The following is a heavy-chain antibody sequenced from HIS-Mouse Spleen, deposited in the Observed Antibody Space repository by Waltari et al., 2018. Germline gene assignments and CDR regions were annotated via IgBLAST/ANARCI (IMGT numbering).Heavy chain of an antibody. D-gene: IGHD6-13*01. CDR2: IYYSGST. V-gene: IGHV4-39*07. Sequence: QLQLQESGPGLAKPSETLSLTCTVSGGSISSSSYSWGWIRKPPGKGLEWIGSIYYSGSTYYNPSLKSRVTISVDTSKNQFSLKLSSVTAADTAVYYCAREIPYSSSWYDWYFDLWGRGTLVTVSS. CDR1: GGSISSSSYS. J-gene: IGHJ2*01. CDR3: AREIPYSSSWYDWYFDL.